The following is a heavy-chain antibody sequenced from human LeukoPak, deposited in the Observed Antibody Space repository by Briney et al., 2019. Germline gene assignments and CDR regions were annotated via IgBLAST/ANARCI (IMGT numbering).Heavy chain of an antibody. D-gene: IGHD6-19*01. CDR2: ISSSGSTI. Sequence: PGGSLRLSCAASGFTFSSYEMNWVRQAPGKGLEWVSYISSSGSTIYYADSVKGRFTISRDNSKNTLYLQMNSLRAEDTAVYYCAKDTVRQWLAPGSHYFDYWGQGTLVTVSS. J-gene: IGHJ4*02. CDR3: AKDTVRQWLAPGSHYFDY. CDR1: GFTFSSYE. V-gene: IGHV3-48*03.